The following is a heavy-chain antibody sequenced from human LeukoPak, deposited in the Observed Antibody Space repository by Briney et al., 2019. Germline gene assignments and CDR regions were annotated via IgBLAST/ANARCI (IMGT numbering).Heavy chain of an antibody. CDR1: RYTFTSYD. J-gene: IGHJ5*02. D-gene: IGHD3-22*01. CDR3: ARGLFGITMIVVVPDWFDP. V-gene: IGHV1-8*01. Sequence: ASVKVSCKASRYTFTSYDINWVRQATGQGLEWMGWMNPNSGNTGYAQKFQGRVTMTRNTSISTAYMELSSLRSEDTAVYYCARGLFGITMIVVVPDWFDPWGQGTLVTFSS. CDR2: MNPNSGNT.